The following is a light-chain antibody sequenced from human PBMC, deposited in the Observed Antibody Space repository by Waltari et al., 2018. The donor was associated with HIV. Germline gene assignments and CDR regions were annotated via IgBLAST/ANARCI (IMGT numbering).Light chain of an antibody. CDR3: ASYTSISTVV. CDR1: NSDVSGYNY. J-gene: IGLJ2*01. CDR2: KVR. V-gene: IGLV2-14*01. Sequence: QSALTQHASVSGFPGQSITISCTGTNSDVSGYNYVSWYQQFPGKAPTLLISKVRKRPSGGSSRFAGSKSGYTASLTSSGLQAEDEADYYCASYTSISTVVFGGGTKLTVL.